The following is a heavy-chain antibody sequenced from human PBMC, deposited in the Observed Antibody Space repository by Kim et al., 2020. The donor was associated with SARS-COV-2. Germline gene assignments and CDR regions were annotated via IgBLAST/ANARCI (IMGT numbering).Heavy chain of an antibody. D-gene: IGHD2-2*01. J-gene: IGHJ4*02. Sequence: YADSVVGRFTTSRDNPKSTVYLQMNTLSAEDPAVYYCAGICGTTSCSDDYWGQGTLVTVSS. CDR3: AGICGTTSCSDDY. V-gene: IGHV3-23*01.